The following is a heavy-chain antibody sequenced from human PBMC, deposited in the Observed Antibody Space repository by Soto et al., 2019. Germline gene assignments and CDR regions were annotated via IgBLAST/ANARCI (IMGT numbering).Heavy chain of an antibody. Sequence: QVQLQESGPGLVKPSETLSLTCTVSGGSISSYYWSWIRQPPGKGLEWIGYIYYSGSTNYNPSLKSRGTISVDTSKNPFSLKLSSVTAADTAVYYCAREGVSSSWYNYYGMDVWGQGTTVTVSS. V-gene: IGHV4-59*01. J-gene: IGHJ6*02. CDR1: GGSISSYY. D-gene: IGHD6-13*01. CDR3: AREGVSSSWYNYYGMDV. CDR2: IYYSGST.